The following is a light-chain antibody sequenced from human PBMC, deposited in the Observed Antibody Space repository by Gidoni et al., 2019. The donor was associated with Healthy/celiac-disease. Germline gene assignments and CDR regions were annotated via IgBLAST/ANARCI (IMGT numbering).Light chain of an antibody. CDR1: SSNLGSNT. Sequence: QSLRTQPPSASGTHGQRVTITCSGSSSNLGSNTVNWYQQLPGTAPKLLIYSNNQRPSGVPYRFSGSKSGTSASLAISGLQSEDEADYYCAAWDDSLNGWVFGGGTKLTVL. CDR3: AAWDDSLNGWV. V-gene: IGLV1-44*01. J-gene: IGLJ3*02. CDR2: SNN.